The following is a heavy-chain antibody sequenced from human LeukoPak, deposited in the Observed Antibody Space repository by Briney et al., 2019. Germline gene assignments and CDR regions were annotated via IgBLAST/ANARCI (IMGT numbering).Heavy chain of an antibody. V-gene: IGHV4-59*01. CDR3: SRTNQIDETAFDI. J-gene: IGHJ3*02. Sequence: SETLSLTCTVSGGAISGYYWSWIRQPPGKGLEWIGYIFYSGTTNSNPSLKSRVTISVDTSKKRLSLRLSSVIAADTAVYYLSRTNQIDETAFDIWGQGTMVTVSS. CDR1: GGAISGYY. CDR2: IFYSGTT. D-gene: IGHD1-14*01.